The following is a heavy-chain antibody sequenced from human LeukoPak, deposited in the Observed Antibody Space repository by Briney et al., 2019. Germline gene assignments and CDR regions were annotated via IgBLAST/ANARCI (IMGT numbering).Heavy chain of an antibody. V-gene: IGHV4-34*01. J-gene: IGHJ6*03. CDR2: INHSGST. CDR1: GGSFSGYY. Sequence: SETLSLTCAVYGGSFSGYYWSWIRQPPGKGLEWLGEINHSGSTNYNPSLKSRVTISVDTSKNQFSLKLSSLTAADTAVYYCARGVSRYYDNLTGYVYCYYMDVWGKGTTVTVSS. CDR3: ARGVSRYYDNLTGYVYCYYMDV. D-gene: IGHD3-9*01.